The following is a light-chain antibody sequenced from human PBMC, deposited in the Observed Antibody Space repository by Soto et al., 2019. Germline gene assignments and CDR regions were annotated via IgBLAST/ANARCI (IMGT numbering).Light chain of an antibody. V-gene: IGKV1-5*03. CDR3: HQYNSHAWT. Sequence: DIQMTQSPFTLSASVGDRVTITCRASQNIITWLAWYQQKPGKVPKLLIYKASSLDSGVPSRFSGSGSGTEFTLTISSPQPDDVATYYCHQYNSHAWTCGQGTKVEIK. CDR2: KAS. CDR1: QNIITW. J-gene: IGKJ1*01.